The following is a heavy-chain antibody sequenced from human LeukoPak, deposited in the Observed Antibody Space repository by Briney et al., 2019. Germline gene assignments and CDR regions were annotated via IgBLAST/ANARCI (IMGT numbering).Heavy chain of an antibody. CDR1: GFTFNSYA. V-gene: IGHV3-64D*06. CDR3: VKDRRLDYSRFDC. CDR2: IRSNGGST. D-gene: IGHD2-15*01. J-gene: IGHJ4*02. Sequence: PGGSLRLSCSASGFTFNSYAMHWVRQAPGKGLDYVSGIRSNGGSTYYADSVKGRFTISRDNSKNTLYLQMSSLRAEDTAVYYCVKDRRLDYSRFDCWGQGTLVTVSS.